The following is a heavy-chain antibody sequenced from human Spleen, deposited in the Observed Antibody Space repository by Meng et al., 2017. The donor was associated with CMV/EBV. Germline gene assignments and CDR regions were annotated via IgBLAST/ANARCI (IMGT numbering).Heavy chain of an antibody. CDR1: SISSSSWY. J-gene: IGHJ1*01. Sequence: SISSSSWYWGWIRQPPGKGLEWIGTIYYSETTYYTPSLRSRVTISMDTSKNQFSLTLSSVTAADTAVYFCASYDFWTAYSTGYFQQWGQGNLVTVSS. CDR2: IYYSETT. D-gene: IGHD3-3*01. CDR3: ASYDFWTAYSTGYFQQ. V-gene: IGHV4-39*07.